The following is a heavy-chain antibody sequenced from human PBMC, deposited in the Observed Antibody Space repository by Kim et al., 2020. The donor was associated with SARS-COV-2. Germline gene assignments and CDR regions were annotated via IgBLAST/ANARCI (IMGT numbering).Heavy chain of an antibody. CDR2: IYSDGSGT. D-gene: IGHD3-22*01. CDR1: GFTFSRYW. CDR3: ARRAVDSSGTYYFDY. V-gene: IGHV3-74*01. J-gene: IGHJ4*02. Sequence: GGSLRLSCAASGFTFSRYWMHWVRQPPGKGLVWVSRIYSDGSGTSYADSVKGRFTISRDNDKKTLYLQMNSLRAEDTALYYCARRAVDSSGTYYFDYWGQGTLVTVSS.